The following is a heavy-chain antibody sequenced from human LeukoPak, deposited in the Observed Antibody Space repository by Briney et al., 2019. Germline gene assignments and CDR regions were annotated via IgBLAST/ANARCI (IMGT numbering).Heavy chain of an antibody. Sequence: PSEALSLTCTVSGGSISGYYWTWIRQPPGKGLEWIGYIYYTGSTNYNPSLKSRVTISVDTSKNQFSLNLSSVTAVDTALYYCARFDRDGYNLDYWGQGTLVTVSS. CDR2: IYYTGST. V-gene: IGHV4-59*01. D-gene: IGHD5-24*01. CDR3: ARFDRDGYNLDY. CDR1: GGSISGYY. J-gene: IGHJ4*02.